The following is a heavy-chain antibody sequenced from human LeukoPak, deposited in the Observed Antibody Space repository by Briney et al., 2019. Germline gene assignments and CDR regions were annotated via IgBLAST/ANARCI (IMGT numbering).Heavy chain of an antibody. Sequence: ASVKVSCKVSGYTLTELSMHWVRQAHGKGLERMGGFDPEYGEAIYAQKFQGRVTMTEDTSTDTAYMELSSLRSEDTAVYYCGLLSYQAPKGYYYYYGMDVWGQGTTVTVSS. CDR3: GLLSYQAPKGYYYYYGMDV. D-gene: IGHD2-2*01. CDR1: GYTLTELS. V-gene: IGHV1-24*01. J-gene: IGHJ6*02. CDR2: FDPEYGEA.